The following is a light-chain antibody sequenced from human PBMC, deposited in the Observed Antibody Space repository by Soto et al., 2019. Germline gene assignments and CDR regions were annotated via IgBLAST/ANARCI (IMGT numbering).Light chain of an antibody. J-gene: IGLJ2*01. CDR3: AAWDDSLNGPV. V-gene: IGLV1-44*01. Sequence: QSVLTQPPSVSAAPGQSVTISCSGSSSNIGDNSVSWYQQLPGTAPKLLIYTNHQRPSGVPDRFSGSKSGTSASLAISGLQSEDEADYYCAAWDDSLNGPVFGGGTQLTVL. CDR1: SSNIGDNS. CDR2: TNH.